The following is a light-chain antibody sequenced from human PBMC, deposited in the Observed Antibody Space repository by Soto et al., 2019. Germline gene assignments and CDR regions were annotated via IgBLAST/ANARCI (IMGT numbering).Light chain of an antibody. J-gene: IGKJ1*01. CDR1: QSVSSN. CDR3: QQYNNWPPWT. V-gene: IGKV3-15*01. CDR2: GAS. Sequence: EIVMTQSPATLSVSPGERATLSCRASQSVSSNLAWYQQKPGQAPRLLIYGASTRATGIPLRFSGSGSGTEFTLTISSLQSEDFAVYYCQQYNNWPPWTFGQVTNVEIK.